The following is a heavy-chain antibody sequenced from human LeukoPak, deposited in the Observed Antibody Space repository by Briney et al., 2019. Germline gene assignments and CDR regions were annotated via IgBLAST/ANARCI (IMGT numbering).Heavy chain of an antibody. J-gene: IGHJ3*02. CDR3: AGYCSSTRCYMSQAFDI. Sequence: GGSLRLSCAASGFTFSSYWMSWVRQAPGKGLEWVANIKEDGSEKYYVDSVKGRFTISRDNAKKSLYLQMNSLRAEYTAVYYCAGYCSSTRCYMSQAFDIWGQGTMVTVSS. CDR1: GFTFSSYW. CDR2: IKEDGSEK. D-gene: IGHD2-2*02. V-gene: IGHV3-7*01.